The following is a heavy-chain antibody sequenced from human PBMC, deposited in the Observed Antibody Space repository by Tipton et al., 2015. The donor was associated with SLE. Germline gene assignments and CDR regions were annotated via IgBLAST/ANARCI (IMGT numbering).Heavy chain of an antibody. CDR3: ARDLYPYSANNWFDP. Sequence: TLSLTCSVFGVSISSYYWSWIRQPPGKGLEWIGYIYYSGTTIYNPSLKSRVTISVDTSKNQFSLKLNSVTAADTAVYYCARDLYPYSANNWFDPWGQGTLVTVSS. CDR1: GVSISSYY. V-gene: IGHV4-59*01. J-gene: IGHJ5*02. D-gene: IGHD4-11*01. CDR2: IYYSGTT.